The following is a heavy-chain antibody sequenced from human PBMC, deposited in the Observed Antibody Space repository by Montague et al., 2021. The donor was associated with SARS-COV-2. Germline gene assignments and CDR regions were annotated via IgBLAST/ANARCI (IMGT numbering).Heavy chain of an antibody. V-gene: IGHV4-4*08. CDR2: VYSSGTT. D-gene: IGHD4/OR15-4a*01. CDR1: SDSINSYY. J-gene: IGHJ4*02. CDR3: ATLTQSNGDF. Sequence: SETLSLTCTVSSDSINSYYWCWIRQPPGKRLEWLGYVYSSGTTNYNSSLNSRIAISVDTSKNQFSLRLDSVTAAATAIYYCATLTQSNGDFWGQGALVTV.